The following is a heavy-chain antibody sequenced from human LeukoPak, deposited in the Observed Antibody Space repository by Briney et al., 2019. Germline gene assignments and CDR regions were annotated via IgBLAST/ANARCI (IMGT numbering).Heavy chain of an antibody. CDR2: IWYDGSDK. CDR1: KFTFSNYG. CDR3: ARGGLTTDH. D-gene: IGHD3-16*01. V-gene: IGHV3-33*08. J-gene: IGHJ4*02. Sequence: GGSLRLSCAASKFTFSNYGMHWVRQAPGKGLEWVAIIWYDGSDKYYADSVKGRFTISRDNSKNTLYLQMNSLRVEDTAVYYCARGGLTTDHWGQGTLVTVSS.